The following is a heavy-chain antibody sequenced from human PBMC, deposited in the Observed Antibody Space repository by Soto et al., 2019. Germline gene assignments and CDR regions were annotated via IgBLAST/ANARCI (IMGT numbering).Heavy chain of an antibody. Sequence: GGSLRLSCAASGFTVSSNYMSWVRQAPGKGLEWVSVIYGGGTTYYADSVRGRFTISRDNSKNTLYLQMNSLRAEDTAMYYCARDMAGYYGSEYPLGPWDVWGQGTTVTVS. CDR2: IYGGGTT. V-gene: IGHV3-53*01. CDR1: GFTVSSNY. CDR3: ARDMAGYYGSEYPLGPWDV. D-gene: IGHD3-10*01. J-gene: IGHJ6*02.